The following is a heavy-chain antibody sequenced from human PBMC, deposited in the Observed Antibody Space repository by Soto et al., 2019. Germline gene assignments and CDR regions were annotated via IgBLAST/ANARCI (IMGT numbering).Heavy chain of an antibody. CDR2: ISGSCGST. CDR1: GFTFSSYA. V-gene: IGHV3-23*01. D-gene: IGHD1-26*01. CDR3: AKDQVVWKVRAYSGSLQVFDY. Sequence: GGSLRLSCAASGFTFSSYAMSWVRQAPGKGLEWVSAISGSCGSTYYADSVKGRFTISRDNSKNTLYLQMNSLRAEDTAVYYCAKDQVVWKVRAYSGSLQVFDYWGQGTLVTVSS. J-gene: IGHJ4*02.